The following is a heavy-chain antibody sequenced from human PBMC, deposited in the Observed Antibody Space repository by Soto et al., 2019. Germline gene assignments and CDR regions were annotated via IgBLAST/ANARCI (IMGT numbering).Heavy chain of an antibody. CDR3: AKGTRGILVVITDDY. D-gene: IGHD3-22*01. Sequence: EVQLLESGGGLVQPGGSLRLSCAASGFTFSSYAMSWVRQAPGKGLEWVSAISGSGGSTYYADSVKGRFTISRDNSKNTLYLQMNSLRAEDTAVYDCAKGTRGILVVITDDYWGQGTLVTVSS. J-gene: IGHJ4*02. CDR1: GFTFSSYA. CDR2: ISGSGGST. V-gene: IGHV3-23*01.